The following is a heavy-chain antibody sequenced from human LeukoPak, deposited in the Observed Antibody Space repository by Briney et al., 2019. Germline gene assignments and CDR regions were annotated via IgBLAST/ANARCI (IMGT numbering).Heavy chain of an antibody. D-gene: IGHD1-26*01. CDR1: GYTFTDYY. V-gene: IGHV1-2*02. CDR3: TRALGSDY. CDR2: INPNSGGT. Sequence: ASVKVSCKASGYTFTDYYMNWVRQAPGQGLEWMGWINPNSGGTNYAQKFQGRDNITRDTSISTAYMQVSSLYSDDTAMYYCTRALGSDYWGQGTLVTVSS. J-gene: IGHJ4*02.